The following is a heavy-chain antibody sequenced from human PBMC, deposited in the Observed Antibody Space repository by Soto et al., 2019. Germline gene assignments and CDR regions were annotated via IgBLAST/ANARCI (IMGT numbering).Heavy chain of an antibody. CDR1: GYRFTSYG. D-gene: IGHD3-16*01. CDR2: INAYNGNT. CDR3: AMVDVYVKRSPQYV. Sequence: ASVKVSCKASGYRFTSYGIGWVRQAPGQGLEWMGWINAYNGNTNYAQNLQGRVTLTTDTSTSTAYMELRSLRSNDTAVYYCAMVDVYVKRSPQYVWGQGTTVTVS. J-gene: IGHJ6*02. V-gene: IGHV1-18*01.